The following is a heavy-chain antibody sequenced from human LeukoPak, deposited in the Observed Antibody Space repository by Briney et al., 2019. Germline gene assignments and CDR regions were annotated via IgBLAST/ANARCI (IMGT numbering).Heavy chain of an antibody. CDR3: ARERHTSGSYFFDY. CDR1: AFTFSDYS. Sequence: PGGSLRLSCAASAFTFSDYSMNSVRQAPGKGLEWISYISGRSSTIYYADSVRGRFTISRDNAKNSMYLQMNSLRAEDTAVYYCARERHTSGSYFFDYWGQGTLVTVSS. D-gene: IGHD1-26*01. J-gene: IGHJ4*02. CDR2: ISGRSSTI. V-gene: IGHV3-48*01.